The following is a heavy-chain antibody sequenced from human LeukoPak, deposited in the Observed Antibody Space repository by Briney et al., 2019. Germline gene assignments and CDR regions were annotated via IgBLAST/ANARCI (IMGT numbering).Heavy chain of an antibody. CDR2: ISGSGGST. V-gene: IGHV3-23*01. CDR3: AKDRTVVRGVTDY. D-gene: IGHD3-10*01. CDR1: GFTFSSHA. J-gene: IGHJ4*01. Sequence: PGGSLRLSCAASGFTFSSHAMSWVRQAPGKGLEWVSAISGSGGSTYYADSVKGRFTISRDNSKNTLYLQMNSLRAEDTAVYYCAKDRTVVRGVTDYWGHGTLVTVSS.